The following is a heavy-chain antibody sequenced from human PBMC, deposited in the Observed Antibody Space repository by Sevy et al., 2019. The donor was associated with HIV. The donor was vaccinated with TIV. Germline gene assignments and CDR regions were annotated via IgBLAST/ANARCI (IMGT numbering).Heavy chain of an antibody. J-gene: IGHJ4*02. CDR2: ISGYNGNT. Sequence: ASVKVSCQASGYTFSNYGVTWVRQAPGQGLEWMGWISGYNGNTKYAQKFQDRVIMTTDTATSTAYMELRSLRSDDTAVYYVVRDESFSLIVVDPDYWGQGTLVTVSS. V-gene: IGHV1-18*01. CDR1: GYTFSNYG. D-gene: IGHD3-22*01. CDR3: VRDESFSLIVVDPDY.